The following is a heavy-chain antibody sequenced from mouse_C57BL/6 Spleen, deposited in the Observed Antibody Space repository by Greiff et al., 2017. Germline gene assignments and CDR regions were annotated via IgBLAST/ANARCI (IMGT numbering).Heavy chain of an antibody. Sequence: EVQLQQSVPELVKPGASVKISCKASGYTFTDYYMNWVKQSHGKSLEWIGDINPNNGGTSYNQKFKGKATLTVDKSSSTAYMELRSLTSEDSAVYYCAINLSFFDYWGQGTTLTVSS. D-gene: IGHD1-1*01. V-gene: IGHV1-26*01. J-gene: IGHJ2*01. CDR3: AINLSFFDY. CDR1: GYTFTDYY. CDR2: INPNNGGT.